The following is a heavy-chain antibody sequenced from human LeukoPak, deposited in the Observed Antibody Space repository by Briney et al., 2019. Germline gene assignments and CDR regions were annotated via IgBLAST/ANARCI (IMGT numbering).Heavy chain of an antibody. V-gene: IGHV3-23*01. CDR1: GFTFSSYA. CDR3: ARGGRSERLTIFGVAHPYYFDY. CDR2: ISGSGGST. Sequence: GGSLRLSCAASGFTFSSYAMNWVRQAPGKGLEWVSVISGSGGSTYHADSVKGRFTISRDNPKNTLYLQMNSLRAEDTAVYYCARGGRSERLTIFGVAHPYYFDYWGQGTLVTVSS. J-gene: IGHJ4*02. D-gene: IGHD3-3*01.